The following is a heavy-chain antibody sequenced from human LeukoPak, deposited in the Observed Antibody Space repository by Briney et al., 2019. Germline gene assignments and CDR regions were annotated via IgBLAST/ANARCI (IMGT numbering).Heavy chain of an antibody. Sequence: SETLSLTCTVSGGSIYSYYWSWIRQPPGKGLEWIGYIYYSGSTNYNPSLKSRVTISVDTSKNQFSLKLSSVTAADTAVYYCARAAAGLYYFDYWGQGTLVTVSS. V-gene: IGHV4-59*01. CDR1: GGSIYSYY. CDR3: ARAAAGLYYFDY. J-gene: IGHJ4*02. CDR2: IYYSGST. D-gene: IGHD6-13*01.